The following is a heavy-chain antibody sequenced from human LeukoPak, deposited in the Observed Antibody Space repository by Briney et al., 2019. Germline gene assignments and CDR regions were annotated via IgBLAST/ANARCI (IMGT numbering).Heavy chain of an antibody. CDR3: AKSLRRNPYYYYYMDV. CDR2: ISGSGGST. D-gene: IGHD5-12*01. J-gene: IGHJ6*03. CDR1: GGSFSGYY. V-gene: IGHV3-23*01. Sequence: ETLSLTCAVYGGSFSGYYWSWIRQAPGKGLEWVSAISGSGGSTYYADSVKGRFTISRDNSKNTLYLQMNSLRAEDTAVYYCAKSLRRNPYYYYYMDVWGKGTTVTVSS.